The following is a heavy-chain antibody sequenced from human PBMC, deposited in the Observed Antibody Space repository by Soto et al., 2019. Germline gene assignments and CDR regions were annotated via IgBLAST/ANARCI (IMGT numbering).Heavy chain of an antibody. D-gene: IGHD3-22*01. CDR2: IRSKANSYAT. J-gene: IGHJ5*02. CDR3: TQLSYYYDSSGYYYDWFDP. V-gene: IGHV3-73*01. Sequence: GGSLRLSCAASGFTFSGSAMHWVRQASGKGLEWVGRIRSKANSYATAYAASVKGRFTISRDDSKNTAYLQMNSLKTEDTAVYYCTQLSYYYDSSGYYYDWFDPWGQGTLVTVSS. CDR1: GFTFSGSA.